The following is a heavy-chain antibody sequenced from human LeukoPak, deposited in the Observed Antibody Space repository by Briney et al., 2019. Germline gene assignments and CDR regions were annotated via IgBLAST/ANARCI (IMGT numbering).Heavy chain of an antibody. J-gene: IGHJ2*01. CDR3: ARALYGDIFYWYFDL. CDR1: GFTVSGNY. CDR2: IYNGDST. D-gene: IGHD4-17*01. V-gene: IGHV3-53*04. Sequence: GGSLRPSCAASGFTVSGNYMSWVRQAPGKGLEWVSVIYNGDSTYYADSVKGRFTISRHNSKNTLYLQMNSLRADDTAVYYCARALYGDIFYWYFDLWGRGTLVTVSS.